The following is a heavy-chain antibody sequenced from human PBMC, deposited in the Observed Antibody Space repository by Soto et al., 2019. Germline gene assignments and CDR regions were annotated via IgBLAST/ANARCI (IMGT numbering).Heavy chain of an antibody. Sequence: QVQLVQSGAEVRKTGSSVKVSCKASGGTFSRYAISWVRQAPGQGLEWMGGTNPIRGTANYAQKFQGRVTITADESTSTANMELVSLTSEDTAVYYCARGGDGYNYYFVYWGQGTLVTVSS. J-gene: IGHJ4*02. V-gene: IGHV1-69*01. CDR3: ARGGDGYNYYFVY. CDR2: TNPIRGTA. D-gene: IGHD5-12*01. CDR1: GGTFSRYA.